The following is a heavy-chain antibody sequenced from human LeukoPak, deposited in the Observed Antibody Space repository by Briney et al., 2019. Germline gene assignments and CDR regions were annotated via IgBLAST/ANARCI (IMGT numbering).Heavy chain of an antibody. D-gene: IGHD6-19*01. CDR3: ARDLGGVAEYYLDY. Sequence: PGGSLRLSCAASGFTFSAYAMHWVRQAPGKGLEYVSAIGGDGGGTYYANSVKGRFTISRDNSKNTLYLHMGSLTTEDMAVYYCARDLGGVAEYYLDYWGQGILVTVSS. CDR1: GFTFSAYA. J-gene: IGHJ4*02. V-gene: IGHV3-64*01. CDR2: IGGDGGGT.